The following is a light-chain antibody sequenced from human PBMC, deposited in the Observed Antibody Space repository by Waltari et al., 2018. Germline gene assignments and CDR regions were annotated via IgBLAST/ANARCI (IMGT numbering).Light chain of an antibody. CDR2: QVS. V-gene: IGKV2-30*02. CDR1: QSLIHRNGKTY. CDR3: VQGTIVPYT. J-gene: IGKJ2*01. Sequence: DVVLTQSPNSLPVTPGQPAPIPCRSSQSLIHRNGKTYLNWLHQRPGQPPRRLFYQVSNRDSWVPDRFSGSGAGTNFTLQISRVEAEDVGIYYCVQGTIVPYTFGQGTKVEIK.